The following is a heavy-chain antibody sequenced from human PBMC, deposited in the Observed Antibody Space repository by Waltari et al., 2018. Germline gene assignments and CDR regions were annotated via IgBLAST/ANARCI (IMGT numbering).Heavy chain of an antibody. CDR1: GLPFSSYA. CDR2: ISGSGGST. V-gene: IGHV3-23*01. J-gene: IGHJ4*02. CDR3: AKGIVDTAMVIYFDY. Sequence: EVQLLVSGGASVQPGGSLRRSCEASGLPFSSYAMSGVRQAPGKGLEWVSAISGSGGSTYYADSVKGRFTISRDNSKNTLYLQMNSLRAEDTAVYYCAKGIVDTAMVIYFDYWGQGTLVTVSS. D-gene: IGHD5-18*01.